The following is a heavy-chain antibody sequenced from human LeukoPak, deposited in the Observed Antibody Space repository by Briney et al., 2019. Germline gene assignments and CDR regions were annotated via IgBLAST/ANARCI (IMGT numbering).Heavy chain of an antibody. CDR2: IYYSGST. Sequence: PSETLSLTCTVSGGSISSYYWSWIRQPPGKGLEWIGYIYYSGSTNYNPSLKSRVTISVDTSKNQFSLKLSSVTAADTAVYYCARHPLGYYYVDYWGQGTLVTVSS. J-gene: IGHJ4*02. CDR1: GGSISSYY. V-gene: IGHV4-59*08. D-gene: IGHD3-22*01. CDR3: ARHPLGYYYVDY.